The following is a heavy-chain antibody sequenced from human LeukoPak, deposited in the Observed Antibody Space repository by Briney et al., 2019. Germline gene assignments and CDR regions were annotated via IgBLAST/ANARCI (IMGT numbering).Heavy chain of an antibody. V-gene: IGHV4-59*01. Sequence: SETLSLTCTVSGGPISTYYWSWIRQPPGKRLEWIGYVSYSGGTNYNPSLKSRVTISVDTSKNQFSLKLTSVTAADTALYYCARADDRSGYFGGRFDSWGQGALVTVSS. D-gene: IGHD3-22*01. CDR1: GGPISTYY. CDR2: VSYSGGT. CDR3: ARADDRSGYFGGRFDS. J-gene: IGHJ5*01.